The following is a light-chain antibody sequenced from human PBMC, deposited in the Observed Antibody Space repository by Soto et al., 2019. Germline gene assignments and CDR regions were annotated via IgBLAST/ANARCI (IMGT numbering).Light chain of an antibody. CDR2: TAS. CDR1: QSISSY. V-gene: IGKV1-39*01. Sequence: DIQMTQSPSSLSASLGDRVTITCRASQSISSYLNWYQQRPGKAPKFLIYTASNLQSGVPSRFSGSGSGTDFTLTISSLQPEDFATYYCQQSYGTPRTFGQGTNLEIK. CDR3: QQSYGTPRT. J-gene: IGKJ2*01.